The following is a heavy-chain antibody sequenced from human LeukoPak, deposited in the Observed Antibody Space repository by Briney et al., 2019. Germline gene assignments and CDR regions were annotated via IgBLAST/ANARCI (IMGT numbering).Heavy chain of an antibody. J-gene: IGHJ4*02. CDR3: ARWRRLQSELDC. Sequence: GGSLRLSCAASGFVFRNYFMSWVRQAPGRGLEWVAYINLDESEKDYVDSVKGRFAISRDNAKNSLFLHMNSLRVEDTAVYYCARWRRLQSELDCWGQGTLVTFSS. CDR1: GFVFRNYF. CDR2: INLDESEK. V-gene: IGHV3-7*01. D-gene: IGHD2-21*02.